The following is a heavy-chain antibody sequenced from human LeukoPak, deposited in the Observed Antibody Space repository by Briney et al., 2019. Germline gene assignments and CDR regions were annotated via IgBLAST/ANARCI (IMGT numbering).Heavy chain of an antibody. J-gene: IGHJ4*02. Sequence: GGSLRLSCAASGFTFSSYAMSWVRQAPGKGLEWVSAISGSGGSTYYADSVKGRFTISRDNSKDTLYLQMSSLRADDTAFYYCAKVLRGVIVYDYWGQGTLVTVSS. CDR2: ISGSGGST. D-gene: IGHD3-10*01. CDR3: AKVLRGVIVYDY. V-gene: IGHV3-23*01. CDR1: GFTFSSYA.